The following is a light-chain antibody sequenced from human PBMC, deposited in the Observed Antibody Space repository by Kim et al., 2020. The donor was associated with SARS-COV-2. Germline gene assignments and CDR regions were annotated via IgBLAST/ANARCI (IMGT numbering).Light chain of an antibody. J-gene: IGKJ2*01. CDR3: QQYDGYSPAT. CDR1: QNINSW. CDR2: DTS. V-gene: IGKV1-5*01. Sequence: ASVGDGVTTTCRASQNINSWLAWHQQKPGKAPKLLIYDTSNLDDGVPSRFSGSGFGTEFTLTISSLQPDDFATYYCQQYDGYSPATFGQGTKVEF.